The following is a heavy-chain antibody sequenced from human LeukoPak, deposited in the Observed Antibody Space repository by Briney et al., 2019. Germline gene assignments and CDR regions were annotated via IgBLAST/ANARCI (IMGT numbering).Heavy chain of an antibody. CDR1: GFTFSSYG. CDR3: AKDPRPYYYDSTDYFDY. V-gene: IGHV3-30*02. J-gene: IGHJ4*02. Sequence: GGSLRLSCAASGFTFSSYGMHWVRQAPGKGLEWGAFIRYDGSNKYYADSVKGRFTISRDNSKNTLYLQMNSLRAEDTAVYYCAKDPRPYYYDSTDYFDYWGQGTLVTVSS. CDR2: IRYDGSNK. D-gene: IGHD3-22*01.